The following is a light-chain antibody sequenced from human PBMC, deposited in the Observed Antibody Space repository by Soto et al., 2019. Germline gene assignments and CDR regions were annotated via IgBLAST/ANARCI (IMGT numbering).Light chain of an antibody. Sequence: QSVLTQPASVSGSPGQSITISCTGTSSDVGGYNYVSWYQQHPGKAPKLMIYDVSNRPSGVSNRFSGSKSGNTASLTISGLQAKDEAYYYCSSYTSSSTLLYVFGTGTKVTVL. CDR2: DVS. V-gene: IGLV2-14*01. CDR3: SSYTSSSTLLYV. CDR1: SSDVGGYNY. J-gene: IGLJ1*01.